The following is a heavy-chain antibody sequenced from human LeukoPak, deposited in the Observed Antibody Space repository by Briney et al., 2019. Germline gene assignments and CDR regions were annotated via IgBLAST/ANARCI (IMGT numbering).Heavy chain of an antibody. CDR2: ISSSSSTI. V-gene: IGHV3-48*01. Sequence: PGGSLRLSCAASGFTFSSYSMNWVRQAPGKGLEWVSYISSSSSTIYYADSVKGRFTISRDNAKNSLYLQMNSLRAEDTAVYYCAKDPLPVDDFWSGLGLPTREFFYFDYWGQGTLVTVSS. CDR1: GFTFSSYS. J-gene: IGHJ4*02. D-gene: IGHD3-3*01. CDR3: AKDPLPVDDFWSGLGLPTREFFYFDY.